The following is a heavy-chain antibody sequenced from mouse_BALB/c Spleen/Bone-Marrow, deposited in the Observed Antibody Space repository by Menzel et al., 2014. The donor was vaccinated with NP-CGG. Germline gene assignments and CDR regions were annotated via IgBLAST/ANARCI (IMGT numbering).Heavy chain of an antibody. CDR1: GFDFSRYW. Sequence: EVKLMESGGGLVQPGGSLNLSCAASGFDFSRYWMSWARQAPGKGQEWIGEINPGSSTINYTPSLKDKFIISRDNAKNTPYLQMSKVRSEDTALYYCARLAVWGAMDYWGQGTSVTVSS. V-gene: IGHV4-2*02. CDR2: INPGSSTI. CDR3: ARLAVWGAMDY. D-gene: IGHD2-10*02. J-gene: IGHJ4*01.